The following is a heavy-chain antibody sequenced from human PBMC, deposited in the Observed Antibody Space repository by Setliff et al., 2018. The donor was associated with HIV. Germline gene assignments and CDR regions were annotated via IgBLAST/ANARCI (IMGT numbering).Heavy chain of an antibody. CDR1: GGSISSNIYF. V-gene: IGHV4-39*01. D-gene: IGHD3-3*01. CDR3: ASQVTGYHDFWSGYLGYFDY. Sequence: SETLSLTCTVPGGSISSNIYFWGWIRQPPGKGLEWIGSIYYSGSAYYNSSLRSRLTISVDTSKNQFSLKLKSVTAADTAVYYCASQVTGYHDFWSGYLGYFDYWGQGLLVTVSS. J-gene: IGHJ4*02. CDR2: IYYSGSA.